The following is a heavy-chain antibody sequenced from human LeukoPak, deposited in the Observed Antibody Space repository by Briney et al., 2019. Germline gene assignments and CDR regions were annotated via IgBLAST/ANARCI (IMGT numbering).Heavy chain of an antibody. CDR2: IVVGSGNT. CDR1: GFSFPSSA. Sequence: GTSVKVSFKASGFSFPSSAMQWVRQARGQRLEWIGWIVVGSGNTNYAQKFQDRVTITTDMSTSTAYMELSSLRSEDTAVYYCAAARHNASGTHMGSYWGQGALVTVSS. D-gene: IGHD3-10*01. V-gene: IGHV1-58*02. J-gene: IGHJ4*02. CDR3: AAARHNASGTHMGSY.